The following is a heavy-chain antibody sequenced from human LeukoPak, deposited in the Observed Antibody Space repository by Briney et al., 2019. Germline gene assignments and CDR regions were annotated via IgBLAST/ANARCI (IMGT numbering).Heavy chain of an antibody. D-gene: IGHD4-23*01. V-gene: IGHV1-18*01. CDR1: GYTFTSYG. CDR2: ISAYNGNT. CDR3: ATRDDYGGNSDAFGI. Sequence: GASVKVSCKASGYTFTSYGISWVRQAPGQGLEWMGWISAYNGNTNYAQKLQGRVTMTTDTSTSTAYMELRSLRSDDTAVYYCATRDDYGGNSDAFGIWGQGTMVTVSS. J-gene: IGHJ3*02.